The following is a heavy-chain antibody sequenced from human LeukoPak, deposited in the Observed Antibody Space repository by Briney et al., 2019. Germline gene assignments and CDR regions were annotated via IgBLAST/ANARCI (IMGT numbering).Heavy chain of an antibody. CDR3: ARDPRVFLYYYGSGNGQFYAFDI. J-gene: IGHJ3*02. CDR1: GGSFSGYY. Sequence: PSETLSLTCAVYGGSFSGYYWSWIRQPPGKGLEWIGEINHSGSTNYNPPLKSRVTISVDTSKNQFSLQLNSVTPEDTAVYYCARDPRVFLYYYGSGNGQFYAFDIWGQGTMVTVSS. V-gene: IGHV4-34*01. CDR2: INHSGST. D-gene: IGHD3-10*01.